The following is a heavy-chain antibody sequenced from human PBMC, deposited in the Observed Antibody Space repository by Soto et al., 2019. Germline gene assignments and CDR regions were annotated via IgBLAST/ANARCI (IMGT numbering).Heavy chain of an antibody. J-gene: IGHJ4*02. CDR1: GFTFSSYT. CDR3: ARDNGYCSSTSCRDGYFDY. Sequence: EVQLVESGGGLVKPGGSLRLSCAASGFTFSSYTMNWVRQAPGKGLECVASISSSSSYINYADSVKGRFTISRDNAKNSLYLQMNSLSAEDTAVYYCARDNGYCSSTSCRDGYFDYWGQGTLVTVSS. D-gene: IGHD2-2*03. CDR2: ISSSSSYI. V-gene: IGHV3-21*01.